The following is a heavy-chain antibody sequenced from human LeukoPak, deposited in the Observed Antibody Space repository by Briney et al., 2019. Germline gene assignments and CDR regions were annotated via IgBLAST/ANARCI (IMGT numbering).Heavy chain of an antibody. CDR1: GFTVSRNY. D-gene: IGHD2-21*02. V-gene: IGHV3-53*05. CDR2: IYSGGST. J-gene: IGHJ4*02. Sequence: GGSLRLSCAASGFTVSRNYMTWVRQAPGKGLKWVSVIYSGGSTYYADSVKGRFTISRDNSKNTLYLQMNSLRAEDTAVYYCARDHDFAFDNWGQGTLVTVSS. CDR3: ARDHDFAFDN.